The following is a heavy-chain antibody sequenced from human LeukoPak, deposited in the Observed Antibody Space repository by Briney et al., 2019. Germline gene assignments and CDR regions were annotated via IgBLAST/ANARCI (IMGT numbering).Heavy chain of an antibody. V-gene: IGHV3-11*04. Sequence: PGGSLRLSCAASGFTFSDYYMSWIRQAPGKGLEWVSYISSSGSTIYYADSVKGRFTISRDNSKNTLYLQMNSLRAEDTAVYYCARQTAAAGTCYFDYWGQGTLVTVSS. J-gene: IGHJ4*02. D-gene: IGHD6-13*01. CDR1: GFTFSDYY. CDR3: ARQTAAAGTCYFDY. CDR2: ISSSGSTI.